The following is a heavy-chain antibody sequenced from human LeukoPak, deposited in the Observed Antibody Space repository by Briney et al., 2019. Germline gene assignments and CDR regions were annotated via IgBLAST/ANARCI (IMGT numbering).Heavy chain of an antibody. D-gene: IGHD6-13*01. Sequence: SETLSLTCTVSGGSISSYYWSWIRQPPGKGLEWIGYIYYSGSTNYNPSLKSRVTISVDTSKNQFSLKLSSVTATDTAVYYCARHIAAAAPYYFDYWGQGTLVTVSS. CDR3: ARHIAAAAPYYFDY. CDR2: IYYSGST. CDR1: GGSISSYY. J-gene: IGHJ4*02. V-gene: IGHV4-59*08.